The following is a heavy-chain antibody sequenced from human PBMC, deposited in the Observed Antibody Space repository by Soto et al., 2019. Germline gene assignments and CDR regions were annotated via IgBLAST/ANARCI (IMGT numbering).Heavy chain of an antibody. CDR3: ARAPPSYCSGGSCYEVDAFDI. CDR1: CGSISSGDYY. V-gene: IGHV4-30-4*01. CDR2: IYYSGST. D-gene: IGHD2-15*01. J-gene: IGHJ3*02. Sequence: SETLSLTCTVSCGSISSGDYYWSWIRQPPGKGLEWIGYIYYSGSTYYNPSLKSRVTISVDTSKNQFSLKLSSVTAADTAVYYCARAPPSYCSGGSCYEVDAFDIWGQGTMVTVSS.